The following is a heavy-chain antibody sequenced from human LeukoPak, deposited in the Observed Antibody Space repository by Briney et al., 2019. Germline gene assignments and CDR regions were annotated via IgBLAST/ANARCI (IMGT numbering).Heavy chain of an antibody. CDR3: ASGIKSGSYQDPFDY. Sequence: ASVKVSCKASGYTFTGYYMHWVRQAPGQGLEWMGWINPNSGGTNYAQKFQGRVTMTRDTSISTAYMELSRLRSDGTAVYYCASGIKSGSYQDPFDYWGQGTLVTVSS. CDR2: INPNSGGT. V-gene: IGHV1-2*02. D-gene: IGHD1-26*01. J-gene: IGHJ4*02. CDR1: GYTFTGYY.